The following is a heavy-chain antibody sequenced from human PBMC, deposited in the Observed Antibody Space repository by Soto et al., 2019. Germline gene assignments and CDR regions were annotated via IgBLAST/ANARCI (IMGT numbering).Heavy chain of an antibody. CDR2: ISSNGGST. V-gene: IGHV3-64*01. D-gene: IGHD2-15*01. CDR3: ARGYCSGGSCYHFDY. Sequence: GGSLRLSCAASGFTFSSYAMHWVRQAPGKGLEYVSAISSNGGSTYYANSVKGRFTISRDNSKNTLYLQMGSLRAEDMAVYYCARGYCSGGSCYHFDYWGQGTLVTVSS. CDR1: GFTFSSYA. J-gene: IGHJ4*02.